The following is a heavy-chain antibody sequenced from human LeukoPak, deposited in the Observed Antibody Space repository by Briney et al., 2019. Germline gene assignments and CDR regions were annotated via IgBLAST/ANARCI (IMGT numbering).Heavy chain of an antibody. Sequence: GASVNVSCKASGGTFSSYAISWVRQAPGQGLEWMGGIIPIFGTANYAQKFQGRVTITADESTSTAYMKLSSLRSEDTAVYYCARGTRYDFWSGYYTSWGQGTLVTVSS. CDR2: IIPIFGTA. CDR1: GGTFSSYA. V-gene: IGHV1-69*13. J-gene: IGHJ4*02. CDR3: ARGTRYDFWSGYYTS. D-gene: IGHD3-3*01.